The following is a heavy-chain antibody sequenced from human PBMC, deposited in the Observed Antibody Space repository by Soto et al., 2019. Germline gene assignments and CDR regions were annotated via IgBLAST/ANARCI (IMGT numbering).Heavy chain of an antibody. CDR3: TRARGRRYYDGRGYYYSAY. CDR2: IIPIFGTA. D-gene: IGHD3-22*01. J-gene: IGHJ4*02. V-gene: IGHV1-69*06. CDR1: GGTFSSYA. Sequence: QVQLVQSGAEVKKPGSSVKVSCKASGGTFSSYAISWVRQAPGQGLEWMGGIIPIFGTANYAQKFQGRVTVTAGKATRTAYKDPSSLRSEDTAVYYCTRARGRRYYDGRGYYYSAYWGQGTLVTVSS.